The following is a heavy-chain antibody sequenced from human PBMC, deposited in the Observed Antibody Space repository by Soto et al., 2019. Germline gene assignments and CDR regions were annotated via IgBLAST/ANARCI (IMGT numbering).Heavy chain of an antibody. CDR2: ISNDAVHT. V-gene: IGHV3-64*07. CDR3: ARGHLPWYYHSYGMDV. J-gene: IGHJ6*02. CDR1: GFTFTTYC. Sequence: EVQLVESGGGLVQPGGSLTLSCIASGFTFTTYCMHWVRQAPGKGLEYLSAISNDAVHTYYAESVKDRFTISRDNSKDTLYLHLGSLRPEDMAVYYCARGHLPWYYHSYGMDVWGQRTTVTVSS.